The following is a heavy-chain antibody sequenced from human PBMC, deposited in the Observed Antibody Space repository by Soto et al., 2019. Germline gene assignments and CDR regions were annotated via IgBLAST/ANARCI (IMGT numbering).Heavy chain of an antibody. Sequence: SETLSLTCTVSGDSISSSSSYGGWIRKPPGKGLEWIGNIYYNGNTYYNPSLKSRLTISVDTSKNQFFLKLSSVTAADTAVYYCVRGRIPHLFRAYYGMDVWGQGTTVAVS. CDR3: VRGRIPHLFRAYYGMDV. J-gene: IGHJ6*02. V-gene: IGHV4-39*02. CDR2: IYYNGNT. CDR1: GDSISSSSSY.